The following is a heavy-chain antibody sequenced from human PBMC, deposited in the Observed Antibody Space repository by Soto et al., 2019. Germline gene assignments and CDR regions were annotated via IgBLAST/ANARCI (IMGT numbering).Heavy chain of an antibody. Sequence: GWIRQPPGRGLEWIGSAYYSESTYYNPSLKSRVTISADTSKNQISLKLTSPTAADTAVYYCARGVGSSPPQYWGRGTLVTGSS. CDR3: ARGVGSSPPQY. D-gene: IGHD1-26*01. V-gene: IGHV4-39*07. J-gene: IGHJ4*02. CDR2: AYYSEST.